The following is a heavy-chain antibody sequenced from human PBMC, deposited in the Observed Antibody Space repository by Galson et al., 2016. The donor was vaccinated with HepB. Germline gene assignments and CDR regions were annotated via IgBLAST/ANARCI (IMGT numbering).Heavy chain of an antibody. CDR3: ARELDHSFYFDY. CDR2: IKPSGSNT. CDR1: GYTFNTYN. V-gene: IGHV1-46*02. J-gene: IGHJ4*02. D-gene: IGHD1-14*01. Sequence: SVKVSCKASGYTFNTYNMHWVRQAPGHGLEWMGIIKPSGSNTIYAQKFQDRITMTRDTSTSTVYMELISLRSEDTAVYYCARELDHSFYFDYWGQGTLLTVSS.